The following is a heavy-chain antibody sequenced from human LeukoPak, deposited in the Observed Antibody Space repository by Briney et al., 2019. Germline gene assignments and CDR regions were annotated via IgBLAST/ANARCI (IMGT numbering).Heavy chain of an antibody. CDR3: ARVGKLGISHYMDG. V-gene: IGHV3-7*01. CDR2: IKQDGSEK. Sequence: GGSLRLSCAASGFSFSSHWLSWVRQAPGKGLEWVANIKQDGSEKYYVESVKGRFTVSRDNAKDSLLLQMNSLRAEDTAVYYCARVGKLGISHYMDGWGKGTTITDSS. D-gene: IGHD7-27*01. J-gene: IGHJ6*03. CDR1: GFSFSSHW.